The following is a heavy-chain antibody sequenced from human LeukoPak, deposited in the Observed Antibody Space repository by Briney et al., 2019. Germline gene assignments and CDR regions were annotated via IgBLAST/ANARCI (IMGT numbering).Heavy chain of an antibody. D-gene: IGHD3-22*01. J-gene: IGHJ4*02. CDR3: ARGAHFHYYDSSGSFDY. Sequence: PGGSLRLSCAASGFTFSSYAMHWVRQAPGKGLEWVAVISYDGSNKYYADSVKGRFTIPRDNSKNTLYLQMNSLRAEDTAVYYCARGAHFHYYDSSGSFDYWGQGTLVTVSS. CDR1: GFTFSSYA. V-gene: IGHV3-30*04. CDR2: ISYDGSNK.